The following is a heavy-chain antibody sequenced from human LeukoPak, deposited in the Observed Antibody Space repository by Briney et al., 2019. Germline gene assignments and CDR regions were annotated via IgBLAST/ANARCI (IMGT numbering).Heavy chain of an antibody. J-gene: IGHJ4*02. Sequence: SETLSLTCTVSGGSISSSDYFWGWIRQPPGKGLEWIGYIYYSGSTNYNPSLKSRVTISVDTSKNQFSLKLSSVTAADTAVYYCARGGGSTDYYDSSGYFWGQGTLVTVSS. CDR2: IYYSGST. CDR3: ARGGGSTDYYDSSGYF. CDR1: GGSISSSDYF. D-gene: IGHD3-22*01. V-gene: IGHV4-61*08.